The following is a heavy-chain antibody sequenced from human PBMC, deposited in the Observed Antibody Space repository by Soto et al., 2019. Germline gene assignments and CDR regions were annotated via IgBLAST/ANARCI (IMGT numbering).Heavy chain of an antibody. V-gene: IGHV1-18*01. CDR1: GYTFTSYG. Sequence: ASVKVSCKASGYTFTSYGISWVRQAPGQGLEWMGLISAYNGNTNYAQKLQGRVTMTTDTSTSTAYMELRSLRSDDTAVYYCARSRPNYYYYYMDVWGKGTTVTVSS. CDR3: ARSRPNYYYYYMDV. CDR2: ISAYNGNT. J-gene: IGHJ6*03. D-gene: IGHD6-25*01.